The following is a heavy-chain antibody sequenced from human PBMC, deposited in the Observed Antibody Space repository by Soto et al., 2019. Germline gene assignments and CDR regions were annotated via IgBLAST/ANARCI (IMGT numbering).Heavy chain of an antibody. CDR1: GHTFTSRY. Sequence: ASVKVSCKASGHTFTSRYMHWVRQAPGQGLEWMGLISGYNGNTNYAERLQGRVTMTTDTSTSTAYMELGSLRYDDTAVYYCAREGQLGYWGQGTPVTVSS. J-gene: IGHJ4*02. CDR3: AREGQLGY. V-gene: IGHV1-18*04. D-gene: IGHD6-6*01. CDR2: ISGYNGNT.